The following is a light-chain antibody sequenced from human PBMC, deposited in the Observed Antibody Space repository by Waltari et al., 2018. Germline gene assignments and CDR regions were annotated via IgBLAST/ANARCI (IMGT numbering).Light chain of an antibody. CDR1: QSVSSY. V-gene: IGKV3-11*01. CDR2: DAS. Sequence: EIVLTQSPVTLSLSPGESATLSCRASQSVSSYLAWYQQKPGQAPRLLIYDASNRASGIPARFSGSGSGTDFTLTISSLEPEDFAVYYCQQRDNWPRVGTFGPGTKVEIK. J-gene: IGKJ3*01. CDR3: QQRDNWPRVGT.